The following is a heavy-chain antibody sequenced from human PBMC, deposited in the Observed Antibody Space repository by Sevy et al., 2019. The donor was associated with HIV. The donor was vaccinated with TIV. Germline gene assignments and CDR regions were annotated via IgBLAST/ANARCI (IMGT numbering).Heavy chain of an antibody. D-gene: IGHD4-17*01. CDR1: GFTFSSYA. CDR3: AKGDEPATDYGDYVPNAFDI. Sequence: GGSLRLSCAASGFTFSSYAMSWVRQAPGKGLEWVSSISGPGGTTYYEDSVKGRFTISRDNSKNTLYLQMNSLRADDSAVYYCAKGDEPATDYGDYVPNAFDIWGQGTMVTVSS. J-gene: IGHJ3*02. V-gene: IGHV3-23*01. CDR2: ISGPGGTT.